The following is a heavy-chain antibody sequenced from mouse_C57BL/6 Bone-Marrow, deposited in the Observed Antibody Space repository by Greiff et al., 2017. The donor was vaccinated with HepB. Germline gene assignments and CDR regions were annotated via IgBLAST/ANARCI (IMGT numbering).Heavy chain of an antibody. J-gene: IGHJ1*03. D-gene: IGHD1-1*01. CDR2: ISSGSSTI. Sequence: EVQGVESGGGLAKPGGSLKLSCAASGFTFSDYGMHWVRQAPEKGLEWVAYISSGSSTIYYADTVKGRFTISRDNAKNTLFLQMTSLRSEDTAMYYCARDYYGSSYWYFDVWGTGTTVTVSS. CDR1: GFTFSDYG. V-gene: IGHV5-17*01. CDR3: ARDYYGSSYWYFDV.